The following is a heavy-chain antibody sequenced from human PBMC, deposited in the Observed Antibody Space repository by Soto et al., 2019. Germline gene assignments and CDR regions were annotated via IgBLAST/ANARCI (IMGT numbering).Heavy chain of an antibody. D-gene: IGHD3-10*01. Sequence: GGSLRLSCAASGFTFSRYAIHWVRQAPGKGLEWVAVISRDGTNKYYVDSVKGRFTISRDNSRNTLYLQMNSLRHEDAAVYYCARSRSCAVDDSFDFWGQGTLVTVSS. CDR2: ISRDGTNK. V-gene: IGHV3-30*04. CDR1: GFTFSRYA. CDR3: ARSRSCAVDDSFDF. J-gene: IGHJ4*02.